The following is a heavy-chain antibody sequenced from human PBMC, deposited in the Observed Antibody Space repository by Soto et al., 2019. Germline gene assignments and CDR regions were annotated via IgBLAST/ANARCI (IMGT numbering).Heavy chain of an antibody. Sequence: QITLKESGPTLVKPTQTLTLTCTFSGFSLSSSGVGVGWIRQPPGKALEWLALIYWDNYKQYSPSLKNRFTITKDHSTNQVVLTMTKMEPVDTGTYYCARVMGSGTVGVFDYWGQGTLVTVSS. J-gene: IGHJ4*02. V-gene: IGHV2-5*02. D-gene: IGHD6-13*01. CDR2: IYWDNYK. CDR1: GFSLSSSGVG. CDR3: ARVMGSGTVGVFDY.